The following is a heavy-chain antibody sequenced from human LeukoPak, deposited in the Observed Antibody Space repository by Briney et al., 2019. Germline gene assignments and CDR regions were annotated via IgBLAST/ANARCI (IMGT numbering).Heavy chain of an antibody. CDR1: GYTFTSYY. Sequence: GASVKVSCKASGYTFTSYYMHWVRQAPGQGLEWMGIINPSGGSTSYAQKFQGRVTMTRDTSTSTVYMGLSSLRSEDTAVYYCARVTRDSSGYYSIYYYYGMDVWGQGTTVTVSS. J-gene: IGHJ6*02. CDR2: INPSGGST. D-gene: IGHD3-22*01. V-gene: IGHV1-46*01. CDR3: ARVTRDSSGYYSIYYYYGMDV.